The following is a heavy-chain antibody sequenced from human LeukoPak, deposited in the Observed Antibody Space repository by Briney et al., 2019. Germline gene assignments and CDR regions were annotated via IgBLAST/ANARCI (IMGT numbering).Heavy chain of an antibody. Sequence: GGSLRLSCAASGFTFSSYAMSWVRQAPGTGLEWVSAISGSDGSIYYADSVKGLFTISRDNSKNTLYLQMNSLRAEDTAVYYCAKDRLTDWLPDYWGEGTLVTVSS. V-gene: IGHV3-23*01. CDR1: GFTFSSYA. CDR3: AKDRLTDWLPDY. CDR2: ISGSDGSI. J-gene: IGHJ4*02. D-gene: IGHD3-9*01.